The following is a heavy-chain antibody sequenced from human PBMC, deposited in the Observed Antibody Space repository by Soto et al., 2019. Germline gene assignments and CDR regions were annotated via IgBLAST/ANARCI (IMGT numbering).Heavy chain of an antibody. J-gene: IGHJ4*02. CDR2: IYHSGST. Sequence: SETLSLTCAVSGYSISSGYYWGWIRQPPGKGLEWIGSIYHSGSTYYNPSLKSRVTISVDTSKNQFSLKLSSVTAADTAVYYCAGYCSSTSCYSGSPGDYWGQGTLVTSPQ. D-gene: IGHD2-2*01. CDR3: AGYCSSTSCYSGSPGDY. V-gene: IGHV4-38-2*01. CDR1: GYSISSGYY.